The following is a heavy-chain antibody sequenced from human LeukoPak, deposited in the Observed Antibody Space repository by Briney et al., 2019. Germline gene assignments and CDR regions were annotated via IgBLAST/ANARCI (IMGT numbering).Heavy chain of an antibody. Sequence: GGSLRLSCAASGFTVSTNYMSWVRQAPGKGLECVSIIYSGGSTSYADSVKGRFTISRDISKNTLFLQMSSLRAEDTAVYYCARSPRIYDSSGYYLVEYFDLWGRGTLVTVSS. CDR1: GFTVSTNY. CDR3: ARSPRIYDSSGYYLVEYFDL. D-gene: IGHD3-22*01. CDR2: IYSGGST. V-gene: IGHV3-53*01. J-gene: IGHJ2*01.